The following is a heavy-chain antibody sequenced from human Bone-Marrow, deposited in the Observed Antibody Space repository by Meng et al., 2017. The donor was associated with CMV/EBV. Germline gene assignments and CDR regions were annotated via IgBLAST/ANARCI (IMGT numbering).Heavy chain of an antibody. V-gene: IGHV1-69*05. Sequence: SVKVSCKASGGTFSTYAISWVRQAPGQGLEWMGGIIPIFGTTNYAQKFQGRITITTDGSTSTAYMELSTLRSDDTAVYYSARDRLVGATTGYYGMDVWGQGTTVTVSS. CDR2: IIPIFGTT. J-gene: IGHJ6*02. D-gene: IGHD1-26*01. CDR3: ARDRLVGATTGYYGMDV. CDR1: GGTFSTYA.